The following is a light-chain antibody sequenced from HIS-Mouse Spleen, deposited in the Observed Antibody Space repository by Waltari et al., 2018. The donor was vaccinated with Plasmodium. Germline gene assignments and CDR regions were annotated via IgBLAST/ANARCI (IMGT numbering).Light chain of an antibody. Sequence: IVFTPSPRSLSLSPGETATLSCRASPRVSSSYLAWYQQKPGQAPRLLIYGASSRATGIPDRFSGSGSGTDFTLTISRLEPEDFAVYYCQQYGSSPLTFGGGTKVEIK. CDR2: GAS. CDR1: PRVSSSY. J-gene: IGKJ4*01. V-gene: IGKV3-20*01. CDR3: QQYGSSPLT.